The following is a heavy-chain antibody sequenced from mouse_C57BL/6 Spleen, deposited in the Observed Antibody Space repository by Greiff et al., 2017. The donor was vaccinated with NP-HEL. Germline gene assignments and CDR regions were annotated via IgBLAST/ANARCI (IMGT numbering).Heavy chain of an antibody. Sequence: EVMLVESGGGLVKPGGSLKLSCAASGFTFSDYGMHWVRQAPEKGLEWVAYISSGSSTIYYADTVKGRFPISRDNAKNTLFLQMTILRSEDTAMYYCARQDGYYLWFAYWGQGTLVTVSA. J-gene: IGHJ3*01. CDR3: ARQDGYYLWFAY. V-gene: IGHV5-17*01. CDR2: ISSGSSTI. D-gene: IGHD2-3*01. CDR1: GFTFSDYG.